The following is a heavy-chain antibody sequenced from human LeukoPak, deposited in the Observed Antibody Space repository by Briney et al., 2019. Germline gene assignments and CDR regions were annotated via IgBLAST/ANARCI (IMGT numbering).Heavy chain of an antibody. CDR2: INAGNGNT. Sequence: ASVKVSCKASGYTFTSYAMHWVRQAPGQRLEWMGWINAGNGNTKYSQKFQGRVTITRDTSASTAYMELSSLRSEDTAVYYCARVPPFPPLKWIQLWAWGYFQHWGQGTLVTVSS. V-gene: IGHV1-3*01. J-gene: IGHJ1*01. D-gene: IGHD5-18*01. CDR3: ARVPPFPPLKWIQLWAWGYFQH. CDR1: GYTFTSYA.